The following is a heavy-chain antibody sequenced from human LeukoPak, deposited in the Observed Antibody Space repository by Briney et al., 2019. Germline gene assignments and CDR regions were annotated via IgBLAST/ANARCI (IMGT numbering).Heavy chain of an antibody. V-gene: IGHV3-72*01. J-gene: IGHJ4*02. CDR2: TRNKANSYTT. CDR3: ARADSGYDYIDY. Sequence: GGSLRLSCAASGFTLSDHYMDWVRQAPGKGLEWVGRTRNKANSYTTEYAASVKGRFTISRDDSKNSLYLQMNSLKTEDTAVYYCARADSGYDYIDYWGQGTLVTVSS. CDR1: GFTLSDHY. D-gene: IGHD5-12*01.